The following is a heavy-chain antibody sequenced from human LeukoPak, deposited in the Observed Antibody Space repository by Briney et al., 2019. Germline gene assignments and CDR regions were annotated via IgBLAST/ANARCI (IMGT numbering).Heavy chain of an antibody. J-gene: IGHJ4*02. CDR3: ARDPDPITIFGVVTETISRY. CDR2: INPNSGGT. V-gene: IGHV1-2*06. CDR1: GGTFSSYT. D-gene: IGHD3-3*01. Sequence: ASVKVFCKASGGTFSSYTISWVRQAPGQGLEWIGRINPNSGGTNYAQKFQGTVTMTRDTSISTAYMELSRLRSDDTAVYYCARDPDPITIFGVVTETISRYWGQGTLVTVSS.